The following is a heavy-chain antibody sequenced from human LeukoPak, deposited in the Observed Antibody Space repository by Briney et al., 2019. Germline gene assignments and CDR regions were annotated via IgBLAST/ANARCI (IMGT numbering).Heavy chain of an antibody. D-gene: IGHD1-1*01. CDR3: ARQRTGYAPQE. Sequence: GESLKISCKSSGYSFTSYWISWVRQMPGKGLEWMGRIDPSDSYTNYSPSFQGHVTISADKSMTTAHLQWTSLKASDTAMYYCARQRTGYAPQEWGQGTLVTVSS. CDR2: IDPSDSYT. CDR1: GYSFTSYW. J-gene: IGHJ1*01. V-gene: IGHV5-10-1*01.